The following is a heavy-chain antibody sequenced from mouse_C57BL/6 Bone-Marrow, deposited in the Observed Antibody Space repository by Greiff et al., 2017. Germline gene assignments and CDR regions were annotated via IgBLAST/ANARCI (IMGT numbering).Heavy chain of an antibody. CDR3: ARGGTNWGYYYAMDY. V-gene: IGHV1-52*01. Sequence: QVQLQQPGAELVRPGSSVKLSCKASGYTFTSYWMHWVQQRPIQGLEWIGNIDPSDSETHYNQKFKDKAKLTVDKSSSTAYMQLSSLTSEDSAVYYCARGGTNWGYYYAMDYWGQGTSVTVSS. CDR2: IDPSDSET. J-gene: IGHJ4*01. D-gene: IGHD4-1*01. CDR1: GYTFTSYW.